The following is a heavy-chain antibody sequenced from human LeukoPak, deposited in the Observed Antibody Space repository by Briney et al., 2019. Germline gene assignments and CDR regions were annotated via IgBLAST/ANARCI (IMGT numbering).Heavy chain of an antibody. CDR3: ARDSRYYYDSSGDAFDI. D-gene: IGHD3-22*01. J-gene: IGHJ3*02. CDR1: GGSISSYY. V-gene: IGHV4-4*07. CDR2: IYTSGST. Sequence: SETLSLTCTVSGGSISSYYWSWIRQPAGKGLEWIGRIYTSGSTNYNPSLKSRVTMSVDTSKNQFSLKLSSVTAADTAAYYCARDSRYYYDSSGDAFDIWGQGTMVTVSS.